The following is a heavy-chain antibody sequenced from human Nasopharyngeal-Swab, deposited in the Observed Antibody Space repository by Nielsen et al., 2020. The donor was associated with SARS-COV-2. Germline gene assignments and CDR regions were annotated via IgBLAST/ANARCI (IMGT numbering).Heavy chain of an antibody. V-gene: IGHV3-11*01. J-gene: IGHJ6*02. CDR2: ISSSGSTI. D-gene: IGHD5-18*01. CDR1: GFTFSDYY. CDR3: ARADTAMGDYYYGMDV. Sequence: GGSLRLSCAASGFTFSDYYMSWIRQAPGKGLEWVSYISSSGSTIYYADSVKGRFTISRDNAKNSLYLQMNSLRAEDTAVYYCARADTAMGDYYYGMDVWGQGTTVTVSS.